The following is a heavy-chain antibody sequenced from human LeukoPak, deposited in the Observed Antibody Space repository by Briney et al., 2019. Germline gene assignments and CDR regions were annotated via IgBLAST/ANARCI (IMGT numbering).Heavy chain of an antibody. J-gene: IGHJ3*02. Sequence: GGSLRLSCAASGFTFSSYWMSWVRQAPGKGLVWVSRINSDGGSTSYTDSVKGRFTISRDNAKNTLYLQMNSLRAEDTAVYYCARRSAAKDAFDIWGQGTKVTVSS. CDR2: INSDGGST. D-gene: IGHD6-25*01. V-gene: IGHV3-74*01. CDR3: ARRSAAKDAFDI. CDR1: GFTFSSYW.